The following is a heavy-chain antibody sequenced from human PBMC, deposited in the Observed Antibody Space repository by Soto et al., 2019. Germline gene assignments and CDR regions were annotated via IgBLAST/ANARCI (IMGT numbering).Heavy chain of an antibody. CDR1: GFTFSSYS. V-gene: IGHV3-48*02. Sequence: GGSLRLSCAASGFTFSSYSMNWVRQAPGKGLEWVSYISSSSSTIYYADSVKGRFTISRDNAKNSLYLQMNSLRDEDTAVYYCARVLPYDFWSGEYYYYGMDVWGQGTTVTVSS. CDR2: ISSSSSTI. CDR3: ARVLPYDFWSGEYYYYGMDV. J-gene: IGHJ6*02. D-gene: IGHD3-3*01.